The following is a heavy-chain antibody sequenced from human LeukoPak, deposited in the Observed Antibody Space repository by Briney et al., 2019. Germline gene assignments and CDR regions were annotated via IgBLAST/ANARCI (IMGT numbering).Heavy chain of an antibody. D-gene: IGHD3-10*01. CDR3: ARDFGFGVLQPNFDY. CDR1: GYTFTTYG. CDR2: ISAYNGNT. J-gene: IGHJ4*02. V-gene: IGHV1-18*01. Sequence: ASVKVSCKASGYTFTTYGISWVRQAPGQGLEWMGWISAYNGNTKYAQNLQGRVTMTTDTSTSTAYMELKSLRSDDTAVYYCARDFGFGVLQPNFDYWGQGTLVTVSS.